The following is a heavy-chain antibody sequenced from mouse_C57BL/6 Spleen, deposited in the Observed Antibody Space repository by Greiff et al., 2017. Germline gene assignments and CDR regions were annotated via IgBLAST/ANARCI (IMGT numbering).Heavy chain of an antibody. CDR2: IYPSDSET. Sequence: QVQLQQPGAELVRPGSSVKLSCKASGYTFTSYWMDWVKQRPGQGLEWIGNIYPSDSETNYNQKFKDKATLTVDKSSSTAYMQLSSLTSEYSAVYYCARRNYGSNHYFDYWGQGTTLTVSS. D-gene: IGHD1-1*01. CDR1: GYTFTSYW. J-gene: IGHJ2*01. V-gene: IGHV1-61*01. CDR3: ARRNYGSNHYFDY.